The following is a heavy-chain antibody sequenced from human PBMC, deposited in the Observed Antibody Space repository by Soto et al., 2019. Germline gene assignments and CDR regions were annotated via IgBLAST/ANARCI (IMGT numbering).Heavy chain of an antibody. V-gene: IGHV4-34*01. J-gene: IGHJ6*02. Sequence: QVQLQQWGAGLLKPSETLSLTCAVYGGSFSGYYWSWIRQPPGKGLEWIGEINHSGSTNYNPSLTSPVTKSVDTSTNQFSLKLSSVTAADTAVYYCEMAAEHDYYGSGSYAYGMDVWGQGTTVTVSS. CDR1: GGSFSGYY. CDR2: INHSGST. D-gene: IGHD3-10*01. CDR3: EMAAEHDYYGSGSYAYGMDV.